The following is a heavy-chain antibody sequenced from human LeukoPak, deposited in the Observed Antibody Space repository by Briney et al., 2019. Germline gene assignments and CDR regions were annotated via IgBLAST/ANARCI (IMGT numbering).Heavy chain of an antibody. CDR1: EFSVGSNY. J-gene: IGHJ4*02. Sequence: GGSLRLSCAASEFSVGSNYMTWVRQAPGKGLEWVSLIYSGGSTYYADSVKGRFTISRDNSKNTLYLQMSSLTTDDTAVYYCAKDRRSWWELHYWGQGTLVTVSS. D-gene: IGHD1-26*01. V-gene: IGHV3-66*01. CDR2: IYSGGST. CDR3: AKDRRSWWELHY.